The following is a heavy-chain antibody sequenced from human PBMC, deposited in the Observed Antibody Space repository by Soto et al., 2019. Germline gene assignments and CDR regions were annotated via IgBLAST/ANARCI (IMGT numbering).Heavy chain of an antibody. CDR1: GFTFSSYE. Sequence: GGSLRLPCAASGFTFSSYEMNWVRQAPGKGLEWVSVISESGSSIHYADSVRGRFTVSRDNSKNSLSLRMNSLRDEDTAVYFCAKRSPYSSGWYSPIFDYWGQGALVTVSS. D-gene: IGHD6-13*01. CDR3: AKRSPYSSGWYSPIFDY. J-gene: IGHJ4*02. V-gene: IGHV3-23*01. CDR2: ISESGSSI.